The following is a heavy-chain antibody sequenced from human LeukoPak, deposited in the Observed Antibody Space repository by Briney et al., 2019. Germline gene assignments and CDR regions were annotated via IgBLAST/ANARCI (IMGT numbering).Heavy chain of an antibody. J-gene: IGHJ4*02. Sequence: SQTLSLTCAISGDSVSSNSAAWNWIRQSPSRGLEWLGRTYYRSKWYNDYAVSVKSRITINPDTSKNQFSLKLSSVTAADTAVYYCARDGPSGSYDFDYWGQGTLVTVSS. V-gene: IGHV6-1*01. CDR1: GDSVSSNSAA. CDR3: ARDGPSGSYDFDY. D-gene: IGHD1-26*01. CDR2: TYYRSKWYN.